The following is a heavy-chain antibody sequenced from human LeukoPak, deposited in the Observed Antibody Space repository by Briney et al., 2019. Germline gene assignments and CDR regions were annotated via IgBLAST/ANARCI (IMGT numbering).Heavy chain of an antibody. V-gene: IGHV3-74*01. J-gene: IGHJ5*02. CDR2: INDDGSAT. CDR1: GFTFSNYW. CDR3: AKDTGYGSGSYYKEGSNGFDP. D-gene: IGHD3-10*01. Sequence: GGSLRLSCAASGFTFSNYWMHWVRQVPGKGLVWVSRINDDGSATFYADSVKGRFTISRDNAKNSLYLQMNSLRAEDTALYYCAKDTGYGSGSYYKEGSNGFDPWGQGTLVTVSS.